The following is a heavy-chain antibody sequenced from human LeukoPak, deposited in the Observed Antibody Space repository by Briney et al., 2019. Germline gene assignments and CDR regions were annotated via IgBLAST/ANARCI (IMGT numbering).Heavy chain of an antibody. CDR2: IYYSGST. CDR3: ATTENGSGSYSTPLRDDAFDI. V-gene: IGHV4-59*01. J-gene: IGHJ3*02. Sequence: SETLSLTCTVSGGSISSYYWSWIRQPPGKGLEWIGYIYYSGSTNYNPSLKSRVTISVDTSKNQFSLKLSSVTAADTAVYYCATTENGSGSYSTPLRDDAFDIWGQGTMVTVSS. CDR1: GGSISSYY. D-gene: IGHD3-10*01.